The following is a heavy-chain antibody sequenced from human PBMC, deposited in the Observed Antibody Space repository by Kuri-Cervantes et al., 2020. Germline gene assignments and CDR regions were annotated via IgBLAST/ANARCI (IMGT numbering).Heavy chain of an antibody. Sequence: GESLKISCAASGFTFSSYSMNWVRQAPGKGLEWVSSISSSSSYIYYADSVKGRFTISRDNAKNSLYLQMNSLKTEDTAVYYCARGVNGIVVVITQLYYYYYYMDVWGKGTTVTVSS. CDR1: GFTFSSYS. V-gene: IGHV3-21*04. D-gene: IGHD3-22*01. CDR2: ISSSSSYI. J-gene: IGHJ6*03. CDR3: ARGVNGIVVVITQLYYYYYYMDV.